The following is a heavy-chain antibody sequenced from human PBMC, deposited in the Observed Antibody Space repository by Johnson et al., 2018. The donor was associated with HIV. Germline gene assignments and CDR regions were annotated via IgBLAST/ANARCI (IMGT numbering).Heavy chain of an antibody. V-gene: IGHV3-20*04. CDR2: INWNGGST. CDR3: ARGIMITFGGVIPNDAFDI. J-gene: IGHJ3*02. Sequence: VQLVESGGGVVQPGRSLRLSCAVSGFTFDDYDMSWVRQAPGKGLEWVSGINWNGGSTGYADSVKGRFTISRDNAKNSLYLQMNSLRAEDTALYYCARGIMITFGGVIPNDAFDIWGQGTMGTVSS. CDR1: GFTFDDYD. D-gene: IGHD3-16*02.